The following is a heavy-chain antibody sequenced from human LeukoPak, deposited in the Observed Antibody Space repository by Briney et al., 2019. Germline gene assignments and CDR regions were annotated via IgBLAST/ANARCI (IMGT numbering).Heavy chain of an antibody. CDR3: AKGAGGFSYYNWFDP. CDR1: GGSISSSPYY. CDR2: IYYSGTT. J-gene: IGHJ5*02. V-gene: IGHV4-39*07. D-gene: IGHD2-21*01. Sequence: SETLSLTCTVSGGSISSSPYYWGWIRQPPGKGLEWIGSIYYSGTTHYSPSLESRVAISVDTSKNQFSLKLASVTAADTAIYYCAKGAGGFSYYNWFDPWGQGTLVTVSS.